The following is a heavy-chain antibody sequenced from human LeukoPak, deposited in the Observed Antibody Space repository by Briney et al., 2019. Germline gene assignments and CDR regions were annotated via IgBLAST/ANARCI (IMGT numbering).Heavy chain of an antibody. J-gene: IGHJ3*02. CDR1: GYTFTSYG. CDR2: ISAYNGNT. V-gene: IGHV1-18*01. D-gene: IGHD1-26*01. Sequence: SVTVSCKASGYTFTSYGISWVRQAPGQGLEWMGWISAYNGNTDYAQKLQGRVTMTTDTSTSTAYMELRSLRSDDTAVYYCARRKVIVGEGGAFDIWGQGTMVCVSS. CDR3: ARRKVIVGEGGAFDI.